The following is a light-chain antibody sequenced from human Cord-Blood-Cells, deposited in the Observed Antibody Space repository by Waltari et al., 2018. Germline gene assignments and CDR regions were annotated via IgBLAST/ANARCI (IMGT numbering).Light chain of an antibody. CDR1: QSVSSN. Sequence: EIVMTQSPATLSVSPGERATLSCRASQSVSSNLAWYQQKPGQAPRLLIYGASTRATGIPARFRGSGSGTEFTLTISSLQSEDFADYYCQQYNNWPPLTFGGGTKVEIK. V-gene: IGKV3-15*01. CDR3: QQYNNWPPLT. J-gene: IGKJ4*01. CDR2: GAS.